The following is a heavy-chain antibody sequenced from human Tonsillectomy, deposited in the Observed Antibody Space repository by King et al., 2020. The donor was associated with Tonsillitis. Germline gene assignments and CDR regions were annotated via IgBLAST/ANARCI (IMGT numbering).Heavy chain of an antibody. CDR1: GFTFSSYA. Sequence: VQLVESGGGLVQPGGSLRLSCAASGFTFSSYAMSWVRQAPGKGLEWVSAISGSGGSTYYADSVKGRFTISRDNSKNTLYLQMNSLRAEDTAVYYCAKDSRGGPAAREAFDYWGQGTLVTVSS. V-gene: IGHV3-23*04. CDR3: AKDSRGGPAAREAFDY. D-gene: IGHD2-2*01. CDR2: ISGSGGST. J-gene: IGHJ4*02.